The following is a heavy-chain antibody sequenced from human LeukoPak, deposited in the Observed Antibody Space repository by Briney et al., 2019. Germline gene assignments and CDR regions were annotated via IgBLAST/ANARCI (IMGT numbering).Heavy chain of an antibody. CDR1: GYTFTSYD. D-gene: IGHD6-6*01. CDR3: ARASSSSSPWFDP. Sequence: ASVKVSCKASGYTFTSYDINWVRQATGQGLEWMGWMNPNSGNTGYAQKFQGRVTITRNTSISTAYMELSSLRSEDTAVYYCARASSSSSPWFDPWGQGTLVTVSS. V-gene: IGHV1-8*03. J-gene: IGHJ5*02. CDR2: MNPNSGNT.